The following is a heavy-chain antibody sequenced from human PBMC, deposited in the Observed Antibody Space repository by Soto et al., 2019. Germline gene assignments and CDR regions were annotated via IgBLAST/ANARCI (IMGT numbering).Heavy chain of an antibody. J-gene: IGHJ6*02. Sequence: EVRLVEYGGGLVKPGGSLRLSCAASGFTFSAFSMNWVRQAPGKGLEWLSSINEDSTYIYYGDSLRGRSTISRDNAKDSSYLQIDSLRAEGTAVYYCVRDFGRYFRSGSFDVWGDGATVIVS. D-gene: IGHD3-9*01. CDR3: VRDFGRYFRSGSFDV. CDR1: GFTFSAFS. V-gene: IGHV3-21*02. CDR2: INEDSTYI.